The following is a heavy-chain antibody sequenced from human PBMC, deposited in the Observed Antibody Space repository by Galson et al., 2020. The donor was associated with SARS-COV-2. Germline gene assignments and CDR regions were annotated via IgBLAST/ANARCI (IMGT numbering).Heavy chain of an antibody. D-gene: IGHD3-3*01. CDR2: SYYNGST. CDR1: GASISSGGYY. V-gene: IGHV4-31*03. CDR3: ARGERVTIFGWMNAFDS. Sequence: SETLSLTCTVSGASISSGGYYWGWIRQEHGKGREWIGYSYYNGSTYYNPSLESRVSISVDTSQNHFSLKLTSTNVADTAMYYWARGERVTIFGWMNAFDSWGQGALVTVSS. J-gene: IGHJ4*02.